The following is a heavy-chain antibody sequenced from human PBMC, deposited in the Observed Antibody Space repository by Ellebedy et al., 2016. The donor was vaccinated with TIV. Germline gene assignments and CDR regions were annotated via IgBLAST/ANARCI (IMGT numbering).Heavy chain of an antibody. CDR3: AALSSGWPDY. D-gene: IGHD6-19*01. J-gene: IGHJ4*02. Sequence: AASVKVSCKASGFTFTSPAMQWVRQARGQRLEWIGWIVVGSGNTNYGQKFQERVTITRDMSTSTAYMELSSLRSEDTAVYYCAALSSGWPDYWGQGTLVTVSS. V-gene: IGHV1-58*02. CDR2: IVVGSGNT. CDR1: GFTFTSPA.